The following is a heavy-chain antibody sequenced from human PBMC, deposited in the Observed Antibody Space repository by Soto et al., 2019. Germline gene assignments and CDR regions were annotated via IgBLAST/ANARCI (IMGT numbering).Heavy chain of an antibody. CDR1: GFIFGDYW. D-gene: IGHD3-22*01. Sequence: GSLRLSCAASGFIFGDYWMSWMRQAPGKGLEWVANTRRNGGEKNFVDSVKGRFIISRDNSKNTLYLQMNSLRAEDTAVYYCAKDHDDSSGYYLTLDYWGQGTLVTVSS. V-gene: IGHV3-7*05. CDR2: TRRNGGEK. J-gene: IGHJ4*02. CDR3: AKDHDDSSGYYLTLDY.